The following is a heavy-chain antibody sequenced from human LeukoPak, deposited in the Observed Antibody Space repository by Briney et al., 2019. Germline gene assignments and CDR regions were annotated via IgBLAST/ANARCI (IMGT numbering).Heavy chain of an antibody. Sequence: GGSLRLSCAASGFXFSDYYISWIRQAPGKGLEWVSYISPSSTHTPYADPVKGRFTISRDNAKNSLYLQMNSLRAEDTAVYYCARNGGNSDFDYWGQGTLVTVSS. V-gene: IGHV3-11*06. J-gene: IGHJ4*02. CDR3: ARNGGNSDFDY. CDR1: GFXFSDYY. CDR2: ISPSSTHT. D-gene: IGHD4-23*01.